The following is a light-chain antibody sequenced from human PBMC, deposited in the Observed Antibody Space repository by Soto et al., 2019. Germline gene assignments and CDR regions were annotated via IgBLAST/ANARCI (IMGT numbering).Light chain of an antibody. CDR3: CSYYASTTRWV. CDR1: SSDVGTYNY. J-gene: IGLJ3*02. Sequence: QSALTQPASVSGSPGQSITISCTGTSSDVGTYNYVSWYQQYPGKAPKLMIFAVSYRPSGVSDRFSGSKSGNTASLTISGLQAEDDDDDYCCSYYASTTRWVFGGGTKLTVL. CDR2: AVS. V-gene: IGLV2-14*01.